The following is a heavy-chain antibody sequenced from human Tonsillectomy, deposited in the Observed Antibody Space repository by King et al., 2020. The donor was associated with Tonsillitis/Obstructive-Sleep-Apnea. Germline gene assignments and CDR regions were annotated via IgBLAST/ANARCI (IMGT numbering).Heavy chain of an antibody. Sequence: QLVQSGAEVKKPGASVKVSCKASGYTFTSYYMHWVRQAPGQGLEWMGIINPSGGSTSYAQKFQGRVTMTRDTSTSTVYMELSSLRSEDTAVYYCAGNTYYDFWSGYSDYYFDYWGQGTLVTVSS. CDR1: GYTFTSYY. V-gene: IGHV1-46*01. CDR3: AGNTYYDFWSGYSDYYFDY. CDR2: INPSGGST. J-gene: IGHJ4*02. D-gene: IGHD3-3*01.